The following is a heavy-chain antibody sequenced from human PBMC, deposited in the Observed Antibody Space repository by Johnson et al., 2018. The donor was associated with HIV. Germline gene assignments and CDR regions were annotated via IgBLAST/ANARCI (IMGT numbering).Heavy chain of an antibody. Sequence: QVLLVESGGGVVQPGRSLRLSCAASGFTFSSYGMHWVRQAPGKGLEWVAVIWYDGSNTYYADSVKGSFTISRDNSKNTLYLQMNSLRAEDTAVYYCAKDPMVATPAKAFDIWGRGTMVTVSS. V-gene: IGHV3-33*06. CDR3: AKDPMVATPAKAFDI. J-gene: IGHJ3*02. D-gene: IGHD5-12*01. CDR2: IWYDGSNT. CDR1: GFTFSSYG.